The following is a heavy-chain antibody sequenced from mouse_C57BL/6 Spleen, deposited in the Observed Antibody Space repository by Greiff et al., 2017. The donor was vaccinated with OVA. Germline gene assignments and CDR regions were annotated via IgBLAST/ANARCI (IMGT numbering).Heavy chain of an antibody. Sequence: VQLQQPGAELVMPGASVKLSCKASGYTFTSYWMHWVKQRPGQGLEWIGEIDPSDSYTNYNQKFKGKSTLTVDKSSSTAYMQLSSLTSEDSAVYYCARGGDMVTTWPFAYWGQGTLVTVSA. CDR2: IDPSDSYT. J-gene: IGHJ3*01. V-gene: IGHV1-69*01. CDR1: GYTFTSYW. D-gene: IGHD2-2*01. CDR3: ARGGDMVTTWPFAY.